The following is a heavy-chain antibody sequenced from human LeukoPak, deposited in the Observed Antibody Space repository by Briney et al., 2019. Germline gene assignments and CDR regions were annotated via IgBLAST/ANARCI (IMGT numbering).Heavy chain of an antibody. J-gene: IGHJ4*02. V-gene: IGHV3-74*01. CDR1: GFSFSNYW. CDR2: MNSDGSAT. CDR3: AKGPSYFDS. Sequence: GGSLRLSCAASGFSFSNYWMHWVHQAPGKGLVWVTRMNSDGSATYYADSVQGRFTISRDNAKNTLYLQMNSLRAEDTAMYFCAKGPSYFDSWGQGTLVTVSS.